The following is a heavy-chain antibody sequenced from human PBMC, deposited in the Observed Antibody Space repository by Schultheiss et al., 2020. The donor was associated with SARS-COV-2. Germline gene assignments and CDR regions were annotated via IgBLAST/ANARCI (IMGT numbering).Heavy chain of an antibody. CDR2: IWYDGSNK. Sequence: GGSLRLSCAASGFTFSSYWMSWVRQAPGKGLEWVAVIWYDGSNKYYADSVKGRFTISRDNSKNSLYLQMNSLRAEDTAVYYCARLGGSGMGGRPKDAFDIWGQGTMVTVSS. CDR3: ARLGGSGMGGRPKDAFDI. V-gene: IGHV3-33*01. CDR1: GFTFSSYW. D-gene: IGHD3-10*01. J-gene: IGHJ3*02.